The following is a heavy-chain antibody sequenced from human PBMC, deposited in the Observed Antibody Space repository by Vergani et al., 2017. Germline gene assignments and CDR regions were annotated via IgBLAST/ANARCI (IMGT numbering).Heavy chain of an antibody. V-gene: IGHV4-39*07. Sequence: QLQLQESGPGLVKPSETLSLTCTVSGGSISSSSYYWGWIRQPPGKGLEWIGSIYYSGSTYYNPSLKSQVTISVDTSKNQFSLKLSSVTAADTAVYYCARTRYSSSSTGFDYWGQGTLVTVSS. CDR3: ARTRYSSSSTGFDY. CDR2: IYYSGST. J-gene: IGHJ4*02. D-gene: IGHD6-6*01. CDR1: GGSISSSSYY.